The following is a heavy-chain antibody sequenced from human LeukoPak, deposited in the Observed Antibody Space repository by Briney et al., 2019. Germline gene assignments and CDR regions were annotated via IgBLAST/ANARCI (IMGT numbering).Heavy chain of an antibody. Sequence: ESGPTLVKPTETLTLTCTFSGFSLSTSGVGVGWIRQPPGKALERLALIYWDNDRRYNPSLMGRLTITKDTSKNQVVLTMTNMDPVDTGTYYCAHRGGGYNWNDAWFDPWGPGILVTVSA. CDR3: AHRGGGYNWNDAWFDP. J-gene: IGHJ5*02. V-gene: IGHV2-5*02. CDR1: GFSLSTSGVG. D-gene: IGHD1-20*01. CDR2: IYWDNDR.